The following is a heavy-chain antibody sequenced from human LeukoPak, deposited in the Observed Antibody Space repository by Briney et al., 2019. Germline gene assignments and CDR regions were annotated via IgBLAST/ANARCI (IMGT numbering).Heavy chain of an antibody. CDR1: GGTFSSYA. Sequence: SVKVSCKASGGTFSSYAISWVRQAPGQGLEWMGGIIPIFGTANYAQKFQGRVTITADESTSTAYMELSSLRSEDTAVYYRARTTTYYYDSSGYYHDYWGQGTLVTVSS. V-gene: IGHV1-69*13. J-gene: IGHJ4*02. CDR3: ARTTTYYYDSSGYYHDY. CDR2: IIPIFGTA. D-gene: IGHD3-22*01.